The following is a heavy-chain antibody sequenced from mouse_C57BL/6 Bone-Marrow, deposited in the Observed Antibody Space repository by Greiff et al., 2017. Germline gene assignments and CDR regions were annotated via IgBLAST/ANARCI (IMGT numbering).Heavy chain of an antibody. Sequence: EVHLVESGGDLVKPGGSLKLSCAASGFTFSSYGMSWVRQTPDKRLEWVATISSGGSYTYYPDSVKGRFTISRDNAKNTLYLQMSSLKSEDTAMYYCARPDYGEGWYSDFWGTGTTVTVSS. J-gene: IGHJ1*03. V-gene: IGHV5-6*01. D-gene: IGHD1-2*01. CDR2: ISSGGSYT. CDR3: ARPDYGEGWYSDF. CDR1: GFTFSSYG.